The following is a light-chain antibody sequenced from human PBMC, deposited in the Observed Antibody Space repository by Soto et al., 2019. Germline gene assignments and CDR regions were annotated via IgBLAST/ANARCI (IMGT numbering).Light chain of an antibody. Sequence: DIQMTQSPSSLSASVGDRVTITCRASQGISNYLAWYQQKPGTVPKLLISAASTLQTGVPSRFSGGGSGTDFTLTISSLQPEDVATYYCQRDYNNIRTFGQGTKVEIK. CDR1: QGISNY. V-gene: IGKV1-27*01. J-gene: IGKJ1*01. CDR2: AAS. CDR3: QRDYNNIRT.